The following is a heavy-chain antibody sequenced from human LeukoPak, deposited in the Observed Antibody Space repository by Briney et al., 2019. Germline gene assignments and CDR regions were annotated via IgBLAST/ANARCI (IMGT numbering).Heavy chain of an antibody. J-gene: IGHJ3*02. Sequence: GGSLRLSCVASGFTVSSNYMSWVRQAPGKGLEWVSMFYSGGSTFYADSVKGRFTIARDSSKNTLYLQMNTLRAEDTAVYYCARDLEWEQHNAFDIWGQGTMVTVSS. CDR2: FYSGGST. CDR3: ARDLEWEQHNAFDI. CDR1: GFTVSSNY. V-gene: IGHV3-66*01. D-gene: IGHD1-26*01.